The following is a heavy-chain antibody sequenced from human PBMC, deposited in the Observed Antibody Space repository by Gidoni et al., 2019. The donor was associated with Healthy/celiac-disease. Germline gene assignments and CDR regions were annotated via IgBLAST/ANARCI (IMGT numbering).Heavy chain of an antibody. CDR3: ARSEVVVAATGVYAFDI. CDR2: IIPIFGTA. CDR1: GGTFSSYA. Sequence: QVQLVQSGAAVKKPVSSVKVSCMASGGTFSSYAISWVRQAPGQGLEWMGEIIPIFGTANYAQKFQGRVTITADKSTSTAYMELSSLRSEDTAVYYCARSEVVVAATGVYAFDIWGQGTMVTVSS. J-gene: IGHJ3*02. D-gene: IGHD2-15*01. V-gene: IGHV1-69*06.